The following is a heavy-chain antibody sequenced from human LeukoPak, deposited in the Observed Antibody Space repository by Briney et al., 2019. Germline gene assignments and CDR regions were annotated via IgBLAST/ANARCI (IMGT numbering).Heavy chain of an antibody. J-gene: IGHJ4*02. CDR2: IYYSGST. CDR3: ASAYYDSTKGLDY. Sequence: PSQTLSLTCSVSGGSISSGGYYWSWIRQHPGTGLEWIGYIYYSGSTYYNPSLKSRVTISVDTSKNQFSLKLSSVTAADTAVHYCASAYYDSTKGLDYWGQGTLVTVSS. D-gene: IGHD3-22*01. V-gene: IGHV4-31*03. CDR1: GGSISSGGYY.